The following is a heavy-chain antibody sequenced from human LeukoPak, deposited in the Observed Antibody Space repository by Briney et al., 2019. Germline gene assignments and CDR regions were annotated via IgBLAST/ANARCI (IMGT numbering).Heavy chain of an antibody. D-gene: IGHD2-2*01. CDR2: IYYSGST. J-gene: IGHJ4*02. V-gene: IGHV4-59*01. CDR3: ARDTHNCSSTSCSNYFDY. CDR1: SGSISSYY. Sequence: PSETLSLTCTVSSGSISSYYWSWIRQPPGKGLEWIGYIYYSGSTNYNPSLKSRVTISVDTSKNQFSLKLSSVTAADTAVYYCARDTHNCSSTSCSNYFDYWGQGTLVTVSS.